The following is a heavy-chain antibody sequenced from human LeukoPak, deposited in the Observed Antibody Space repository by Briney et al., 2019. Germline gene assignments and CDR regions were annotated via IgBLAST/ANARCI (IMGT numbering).Heavy chain of an antibody. Sequence: PSETLSLTCAVSGYSISSGYYWGWIRQPPGKGLEWIGSIYHSGSTYYNPSLKSRVTISVDTSKNQFSLKLSSVTAADMAVYYCASLVGATTYYYYMDVWGKGTTVTVSS. V-gene: IGHV4-38-2*01. CDR3: ASLVGATTYYYYMDV. D-gene: IGHD1-26*01. J-gene: IGHJ6*03. CDR1: GYSISSGYY. CDR2: IYHSGST.